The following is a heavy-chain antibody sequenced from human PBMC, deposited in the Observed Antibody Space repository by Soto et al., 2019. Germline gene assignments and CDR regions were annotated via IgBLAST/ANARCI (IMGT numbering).Heavy chain of an antibody. D-gene: IGHD3-3*01. Sequence: VQLVESGGGLVKPGGSLRLSCAASGFSFSDYYMSWIRQAPGKGLEWVSYISGSGSTIYYADSVKGRFTISRDNAKNSLYLQMNSLGAEDTAVYYCARDYDFWTGYYPYYCMDVWGKGTTVTVSS. CDR3: ARDYDFWTGYYPYYCMDV. CDR2: ISGSGSTI. V-gene: IGHV3-11*01. J-gene: IGHJ6*03. CDR1: GFSFSDYY.